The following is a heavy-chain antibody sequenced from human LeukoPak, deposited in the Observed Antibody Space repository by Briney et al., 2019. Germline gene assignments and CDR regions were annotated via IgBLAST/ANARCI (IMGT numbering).Heavy chain of an antibody. Sequence: GSLRLSCAASGFTLRSSWMHWVRQAPGKGLVWVSRINSDGRSTSYADSVKGRFTISRDNAKNTLYLQMNILRAEDTAVYYCAKNLPLGYGDYASGYYGMDVWGQGTTVTVSS. CDR2: INSDGRST. CDR3: AKNLPLGYGDYASGYYGMDV. J-gene: IGHJ6*02. V-gene: IGHV3-74*01. D-gene: IGHD4-17*01. CDR1: GFTLRSSW.